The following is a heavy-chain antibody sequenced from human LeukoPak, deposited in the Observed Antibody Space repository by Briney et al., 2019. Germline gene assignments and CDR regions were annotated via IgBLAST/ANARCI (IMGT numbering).Heavy chain of an antibody. J-gene: IGHJ5*02. Sequence: PSETLSLTCAVYGGSFSGCYWSWIRQPPGKGLEWIGEINHSGSTNYNPSLKSRVTISVDTSKNQFSLKLSSVTAADTAVYYCARGRRSGKLVVPAAKRYNWFDPWGQGTLVTVSS. CDR2: INHSGST. V-gene: IGHV4-34*01. D-gene: IGHD2-2*01. CDR3: ARGRRSGKLVVPAAKRYNWFDP. CDR1: GGSFSGCY.